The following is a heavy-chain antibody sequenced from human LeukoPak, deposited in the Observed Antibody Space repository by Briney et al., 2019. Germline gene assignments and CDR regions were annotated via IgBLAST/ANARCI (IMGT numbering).Heavy chain of an antibody. J-gene: IGHJ4*02. CDR1: GYSFTNYW. Sequence: GESLKISCKASGYSFTNYWIGWVRQMPGKGLEWMGIIYTSDSDTRYSPSFQGQVTISADKSISTAYLQWSSLKASDTGMYYWARPSNSGYDFWGQGALVTVSS. V-gene: IGHV5-51*01. CDR2: IYTSDSDT. D-gene: IGHD5-12*01. CDR3: ARPSNSGYDF.